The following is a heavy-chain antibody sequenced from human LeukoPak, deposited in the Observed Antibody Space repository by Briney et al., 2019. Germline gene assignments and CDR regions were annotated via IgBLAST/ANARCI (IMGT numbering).Heavy chain of an antibody. Sequence: PSQTLSLTCTVSGGSISSGGYYWSWIRPHPGKGLEWIGYIYYSGSTYYNPSLKSRVTISVDTSKNQFSLKLSSVTAADTAVYYCARGTVTTLTDYWGQGTLVTVSS. V-gene: IGHV4-31*03. J-gene: IGHJ4*02. D-gene: IGHD4-17*01. CDR2: IYYSGST. CDR1: GGSISSGGYY. CDR3: ARGTVTTLTDY.